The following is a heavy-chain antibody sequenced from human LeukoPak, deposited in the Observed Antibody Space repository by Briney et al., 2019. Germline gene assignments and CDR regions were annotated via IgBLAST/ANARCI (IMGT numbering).Heavy chain of an antibody. CDR1: GDSISSGNY. CDR3: ARDGDFYYFDY. J-gene: IGHJ4*02. V-gene: IGHV4-38-2*02. CDR2: IYHSGST. Sequence: SETLSLTCTVSGDSISSGNYWGWIRQPPGKGPEWIGSIYHSGSTYYNPSLKSRVSISVDTSKNQFSLRLSSVTAADTAVYYCARDGDFYYFDYWGQGTLVTVSS.